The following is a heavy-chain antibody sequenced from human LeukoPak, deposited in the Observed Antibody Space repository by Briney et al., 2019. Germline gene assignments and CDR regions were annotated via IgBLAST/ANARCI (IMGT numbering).Heavy chain of an antibody. J-gene: IGHJ6*02. CDR3: TTAPYYDFWSGYNPGYYYYGMDV. D-gene: IGHD3-3*01. CDR1: GFTFSNAW. CDR2: IKSKTDGGTT. Sequence: GGSLRLSCAASGFTFSNAWMSWVRQAPGKGLEWVGRIKSKTDGGTTDYAAPVKGRFTISRDDSKNTLHLQMNSLKTEDTAVYYCTTAPYYDFWSGYNPGYYYYGMDVWGQGTTATVSS. V-gene: IGHV3-15*01.